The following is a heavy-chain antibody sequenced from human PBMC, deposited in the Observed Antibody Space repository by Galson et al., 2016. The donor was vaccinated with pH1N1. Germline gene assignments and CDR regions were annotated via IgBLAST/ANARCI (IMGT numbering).Heavy chain of an antibody. V-gene: IGHV3-23*01. CDR2: ISGNSGNP. CDR1: GFTFSSYA. Sequence: SLRLSCAASGFTFSSYAINWVRPAPGKGLEWVSVISGNSGNPYYADAVKGRFTISRDNSKNTLYLQMNSLRAEDTAIYYCSKGGSLSLPHDAFDIWGQGTMVTVSS. J-gene: IGHJ3*02. CDR3: SKGGSLSLPHDAFDI.